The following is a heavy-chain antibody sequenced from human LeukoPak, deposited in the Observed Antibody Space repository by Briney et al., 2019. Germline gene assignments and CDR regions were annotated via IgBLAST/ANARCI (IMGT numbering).Heavy chain of an antibody. CDR3: ARESVYDFWSGYYRAYNWFDP. CDR1: GYSFTGYY. Sequence: ASVKVSCKASGYSFTGYYMHWVRQAPGQGLEWMGWINPNSGVTNYSQKFQGRVTMTRDTSISTAYMELSRLRSDDTAVYYCARESVYDFWSGYYRAYNWFDPWGQGTLVTVSS. J-gene: IGHJ5*02. CDR2: INPNSGVT. D-gene: IGHD3-3*01. V-gene: IGHV1-2*02.